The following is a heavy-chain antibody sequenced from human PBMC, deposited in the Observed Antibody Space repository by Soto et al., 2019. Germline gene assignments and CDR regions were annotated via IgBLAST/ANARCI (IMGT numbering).Heavy chain of an antibody. D-gene: IGHD5-18*01. J-gene: IGHJ6*02. V-gene: IGHV3-30*18. Sequence: GGSLRLSCTASGFSFRSYGIHWVRQAPGKGLEWVAVISYDGSDKYFADSVKGRFTISRDNSKNMLYLQMNSLRAEDTAVYYCXKARRDTGYQYHYGMDVWGHGTTVTVSS. CDR3: XKARRDTGYQYHYGMDV. CDR1: GFSFRSYG. CDR2: ISYDGSDK.